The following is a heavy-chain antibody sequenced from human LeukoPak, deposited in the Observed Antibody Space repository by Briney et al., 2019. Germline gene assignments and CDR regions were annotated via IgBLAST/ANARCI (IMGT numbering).Heavy chain of an antibody. CDR2: ISSSGIII. Sequence: GGSLRLSCAASGFTFSDYYMSWIRQAPGKGLEWVSYISSSGIIIHYADSVKGRFTISRDNAKNSVCLQMNSRRAEDTAVYYCARGGPPGSYLLAHHWGQGTLVTVSS. CDR3: ARGGPPGSYLLAHH. V-gene: IGHV3-11*01. J-gene: IGHJ5*02. CDR1: GFTFSDYY. D-gene: IGHD1-26*01.